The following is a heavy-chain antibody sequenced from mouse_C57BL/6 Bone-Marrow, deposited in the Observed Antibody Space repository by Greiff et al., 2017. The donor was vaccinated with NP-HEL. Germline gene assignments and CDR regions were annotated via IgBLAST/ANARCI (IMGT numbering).Heavy chain of an antibody. Sequence: EVQVVESGPELVKPGASVKISCKASGYSFTDYNMNWVKQSNGKSLEWIGVINPNYGTTSYNQKFKGKATLTVDQSSSTAYMQLNSLTSEDSAVYYCARGGDYDGYPAWFAYWGQGTLVTVSA. V-gene: IGHV1-39*01. D-gene: IGHD2-3*01. CDR1: GYSFTDYN. J-gene: IGHJ3*01. CDR3: ARGGDYDGYPAWFAY. CDR2: INPNYGTT.